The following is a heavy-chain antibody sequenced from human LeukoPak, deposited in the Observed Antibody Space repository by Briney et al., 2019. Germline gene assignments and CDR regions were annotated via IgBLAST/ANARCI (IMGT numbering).Heavy chain of an antibody. Sequence: GGSLRLSCAASGFIFSTYEMNWVRQAPGKGLQWISYIGGSGRTIFYADSVKGRFTISRDDARNSLFLQMNNLRVEDTGVYYCARSHDVSGWEDYYDYWGQGTLVTVAS. V-gene: IGHV3-48*03. CDR2: IGGSGRTI. J-gene: IGHJ4*02. CDR1: GFIFSTYE. D-gene: IGHD6-19*01. CDR3: ARSHDVSGWEDYYDY.